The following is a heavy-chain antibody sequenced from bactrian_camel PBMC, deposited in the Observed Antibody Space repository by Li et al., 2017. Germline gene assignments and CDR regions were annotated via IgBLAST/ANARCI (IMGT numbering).Heavy chain of an antibody. CDR1: GFTFSDYA. J-gene: IGHJ4*01. D-gene: IGHD7*01. Sequence: DVQLVESGGGLVQPGGSLRLSCAASGFTFSDYAMTWVRQAPGKGLEWVSAINSGSGNTYYTNSVKGRFTISRDNDRNILYLQMNSLKPEDTAIYYCAADSVNLQLGRFYTYWGQGTQVTVS. CDR3: AADSVNLQLGRFYTY. V-gene: IGHV3S31*01. CDR2: INSGSGNT.